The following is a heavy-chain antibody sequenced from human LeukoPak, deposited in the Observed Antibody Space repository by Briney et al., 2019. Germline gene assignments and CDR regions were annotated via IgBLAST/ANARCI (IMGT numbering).Heavy chain of an antibody. Sequence: GGSLRLSCAASGFTFSSYWMSWVRQAPGKGLEWVANIKEDGGQKNYVDSVKGRFTISRDNAKNSVYLQMNSLRAEDTAVYYCARDKAVGPTLLDYWGQGTLVTVSS. J-gene: IGHJ4*02. CDR3: ARDKAVGPTLLDY. D-gene: IGHD1-26*01. CDR1: GFTFSSYW. CDR2: IKEDGGQK. V-gene: IGHV3-7*01.